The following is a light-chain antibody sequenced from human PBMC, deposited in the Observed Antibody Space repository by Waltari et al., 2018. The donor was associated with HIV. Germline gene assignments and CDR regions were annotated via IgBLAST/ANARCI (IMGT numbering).Light chain of an antibody. CDR1: QRISDY. CDR3: QQSYRTPRT. Sequence: DIQMTQSPSSLSASVGDRVTIPCRATQRISDYLNWYQHNPGKAPELLSFSASSLQSGAPSSCSGSGSRTDFTPTISSLQPEDFATYYCQQSYRTPRTFGQGTTVEIK. CDR2: SAS. V-gene: IGKV1-39*01. J-gene: IGKJ1*01.